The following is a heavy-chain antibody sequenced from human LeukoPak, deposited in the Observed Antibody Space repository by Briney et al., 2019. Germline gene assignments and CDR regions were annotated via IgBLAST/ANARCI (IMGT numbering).Heavy chain of an antibody. Sequence: SETLSLTCTVSGGSISSSSYYWGWIRQPPGKGLEWIGSIYYSGSTYYNPSLKSRVTISVDTSKNQFSLKLSSVTAADTAVYYCARHSHYFDYWGQGTQVTVSS. CDR2: IYYSGST. J-gene: IGHJ4*02. CDR1: GGSISSSSYY. V-gene: IGHV4-39*01. CDR3: ARHSHYFDY.